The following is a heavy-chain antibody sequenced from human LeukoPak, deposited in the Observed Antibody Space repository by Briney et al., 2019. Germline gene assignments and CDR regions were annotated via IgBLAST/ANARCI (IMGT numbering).Heavy chain of an antibody. Sequence: GGSLRLSCAASGFTFSNAWMTWVRQAPGKGLEWVGRIKSKSDGGTTDYAAPVKGRLTISRDDSKNMLYLQMNSLKTEDTAVYYCIMGGFHFDYWGQGTLVTVSS. D-gene: IGHD2-15*01. V-gene: IGHV3-15*01. CDR2: IKSKSDGGTT. J-gene: IGHJ4*02. CDR1: GFTFSNAW. CDR3: IMGGFHFDY.